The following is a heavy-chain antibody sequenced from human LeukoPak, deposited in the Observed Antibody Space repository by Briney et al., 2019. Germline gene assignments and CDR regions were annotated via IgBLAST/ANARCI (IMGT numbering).Heavy chain of an antibody. Sequence: SVKVSCKASGGTFSSYAISWVRRAPGQGLEWMGRIIPILGIANYAQKFQGRVTITADKSTSTAYMELSSLRSEDTAVYYCAREYCSGGGCRAFDIWGQGTMVTVSS. CDR1: GGTFSSYA. CDR2: IIPILGIA. CDR3: AREYCSGGGCRAFDI. D-gene: IGHD2-15*01. J-gene: IGHJ3*02. V-gene: IGHV1-69*04.